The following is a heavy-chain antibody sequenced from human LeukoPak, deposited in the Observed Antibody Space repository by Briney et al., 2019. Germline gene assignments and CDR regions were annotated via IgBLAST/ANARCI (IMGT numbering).Heavy chain of an antibody. Sequence: ASVKVSCKASGYTLTSYYMHWVRQAPGQGLEWMGIINPSGGSTSYAQKFQGRVTMTRDTSTSTVYMELSSLRSEDTAVYYCARDLSLAAAGTHYYYGMDVWGQGTTVTVSS. CDR2: INPSGGST. D-gene: IGHD6-13*01. CDR1: GYTLTSYY. J-gene: IGHJ6*02. V-gene: IGHV1-46*01. CDR3: ARDLSLAAAGTHYYYGMDV.